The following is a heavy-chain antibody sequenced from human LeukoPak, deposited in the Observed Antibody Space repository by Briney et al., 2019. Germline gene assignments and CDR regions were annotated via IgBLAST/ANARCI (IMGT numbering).Heavy chain of an antibody. CDR1: GGSISRYY. CDR3: ARRASASTWFWFDP. J-gene: IGHJ5*02. CDR2: IYYGGST. Sequence: SETLSLTCTVSGGSISRYYWNWIRQPPGKGLEWIGYIYYGGSTNYNPSLKSRVTISVDKSKNQFSLKLRSVTAADTAVYYCARRASASTWFWFDPWGQGILVTVSS. D-gene: IGHD6-13*01. V-gene: IGHV4-59*08.